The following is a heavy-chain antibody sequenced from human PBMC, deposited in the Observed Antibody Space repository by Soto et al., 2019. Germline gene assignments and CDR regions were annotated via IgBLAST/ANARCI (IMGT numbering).Heavy chain of an antibody. CDR2: ISAYNGDT. Sequence: QVQLVQSGAEVKKPGASVKVSCKASGYTFTSYGISWVRQAPGQGLEWMGWISAYNGDTNYAQKLQGRVTMTTDTSTSTAYMELRSLRSDDTAVYYRATAEPRIAALFNWFDPWGQGTLVTVSS. CDR1: GYTFTSYG. J-gene: IGHJ5*02. D-gene: IGHD6-13*01. CDR3: ATAEPRIAALFNWFDP. V-gene: IGHV1-18*01.